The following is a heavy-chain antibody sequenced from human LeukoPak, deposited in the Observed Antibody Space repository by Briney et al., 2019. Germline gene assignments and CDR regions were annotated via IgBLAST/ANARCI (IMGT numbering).Heavy chain of an antibody. V-gene: IGHV3-30*02. CDR1: GFTFSSYG. Sequence: GGSLRLSCAASGFTFSSYGMHWVRQAPGKGLEWVAFIRYDGSNKYYADSVKGRFTISTDNSKNTLYLQMNSLRAEDTAVYYCAKDRVAAAGIYNWFDPWGQGTLVTVSS. J-gene: IGHJ5*02. D-gene: IGHD6-13*01. CDR3: AKDRVAAAGIYNWFDP. CDR2: IRYDGSNK.